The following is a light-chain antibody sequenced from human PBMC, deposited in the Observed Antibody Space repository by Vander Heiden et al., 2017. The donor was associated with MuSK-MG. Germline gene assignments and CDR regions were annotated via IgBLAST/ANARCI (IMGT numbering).Light chain of an antibody. CDR2: AAS. V-gene: IGKV1-39*01. Sequence: DIQMTQSPSSLSASVGYRVTITCRASQSISSYLNWYQQKPGKAPKLLIYAASSLQSGVPSRFSGSGYGTDFTLTISSRQPEDFATYYCQQSDSNPMYTFGQGTKLEIK. CDR1: QSISSY. J-gene: IGKJ2*01. CDR3: QQSDSNPMYT.